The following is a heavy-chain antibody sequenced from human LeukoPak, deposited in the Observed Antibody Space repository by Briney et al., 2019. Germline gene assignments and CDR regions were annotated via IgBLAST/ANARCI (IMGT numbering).Heavy chain of an antibody. CDR3: ARDFKKGRYFDF. Sequence: GGSLRLSCAASGFTFNNYAMNWVRQAPGKGLEWVSALSGGAGRTYYADSVKGRFTISRDNSKNTLYLQMNSLRAEDTAVYYCARDFKKGRYFDFWGQGTLVTVSS. CDR1: GFTFNNYA. V-gene: IGHV3-23*01. CDR2: LSGGAGRT. J-gene: IGHJ4*02.